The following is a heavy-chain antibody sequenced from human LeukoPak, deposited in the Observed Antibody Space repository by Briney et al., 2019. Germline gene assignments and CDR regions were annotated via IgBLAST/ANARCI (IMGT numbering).Heavy chain of an antibody. CDR1: GFIFSSYV. CDR3: ARDWVYKIDY. Sequence: PGGSLRLSCETAGFIFSSYVMHWVRRTPGKGLVWVSRISHDGFISYADSVKGRFTISRDNAKNTLILQMNSLRAEDTAVYYCARDWVYKIDYWGRGTLVTVSS. J-gene: IGHJ4*02. D-gene: IGHD5-24*01. V-gene: IGHV3-74*01. CDR2: ISHDGFI.